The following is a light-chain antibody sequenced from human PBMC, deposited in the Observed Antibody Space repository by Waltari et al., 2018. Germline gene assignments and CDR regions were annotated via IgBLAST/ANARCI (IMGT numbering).Light chain of an antibody. CDR3: AAWDDSLNAWV. J-gene: IGLJ3*02. CDR2: SNN. Sequence: SVPTQPPSASGTPGKGGTISGLGSSSKIGSNPLNGYQQFPGTAPKLLIYSNNQRPSGVPDRFSGSKSGTSASLAISGLQSEDEVDYYCAAWDDSLNAWVFGGGTKLTVL. CDR1: SSKIGSNP. V-gene: IGLV1-44*01.